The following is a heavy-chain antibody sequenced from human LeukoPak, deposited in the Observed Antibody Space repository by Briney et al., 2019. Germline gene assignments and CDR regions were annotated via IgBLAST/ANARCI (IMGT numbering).Heavy chain of an antibody. Sequence: ASVKVSCKASGYTFTSYDINWVRQATGQGLEWMGWMNPNSGNTSYAQKFQGRVTMTRDTSTSTVYMELSSLRSEDTAVYYCASSTSDSSGYPPHYYYYMDVWGKGTTVTISS. CDR1: GYTFTSYD. CDR3: ASSTSDSSGYPPHYYYYMDV. J-gene: IGHJ6*03. CDR2: MNPNSGNT. D-gene: IGHD3-22*01. V-gene: IGHV1-8*01.